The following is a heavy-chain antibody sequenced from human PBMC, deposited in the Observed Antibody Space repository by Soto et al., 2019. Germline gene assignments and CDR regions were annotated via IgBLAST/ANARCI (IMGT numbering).Heavy chain of an antibody. CDR1: GFTFGDYA. CDR2: IRSKAYGGTT. Sequence: GGSLRLSCTASGFTFGDYAMSWFRQAPGKGLEWVGFIRSKAYGGTTEYAASVKGRFTISRDDSKSIAYLQMNSLTAEDTAVYYCARGPSGWFGYDYWGQGTLVTVSS. CDR3: ARGPSGWFGYDY. V-gene: IGHV3-49*03. J-gene: IGHJ4*02. D-gene: IGHD6-19*01.